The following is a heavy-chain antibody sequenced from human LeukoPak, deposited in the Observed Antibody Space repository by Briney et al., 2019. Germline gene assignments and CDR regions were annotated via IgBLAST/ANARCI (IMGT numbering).Heavy chain of an antibody. J-gene: IGHJ4*02. Sequence: SETLSLTCAVYGGSFSGYYWSWLRQPPGKGLEWIGEINHSGSTNYNPSLKSRVTISVDTSKNQFSLKLSSVTAADTAVYYCARKVLTGYYDYWGQGTLVTVSS. CDR3: ARKVLTGYYDY. CDR2: INHSGST. D-gene: IGHD3-9*01. CDR1: GGSFSGYY. V-gene: IGHV4-34*01.